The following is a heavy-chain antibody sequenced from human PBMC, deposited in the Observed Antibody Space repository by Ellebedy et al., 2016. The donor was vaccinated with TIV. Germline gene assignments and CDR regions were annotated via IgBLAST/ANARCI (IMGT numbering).Heavy chain of an antibody. V-gene: IGHV1-2*02. CDR1: GYTFTAFY. CDR3: ARQPQNGSYGLFP. D-gene: IGHD6-19*01. Sequence: ASVKVSCKASGYTFTAFYMHWVRQAPGQGLEWMGWINFNSGATKYIQNFQGGVTMTRDMSTSTVYMELSSLTSDDTAMYYCARQPQNGSYGLFPWGQGTLVTVSS. CDR2: INFNSGAT. J-gene: IGHJ5*02.